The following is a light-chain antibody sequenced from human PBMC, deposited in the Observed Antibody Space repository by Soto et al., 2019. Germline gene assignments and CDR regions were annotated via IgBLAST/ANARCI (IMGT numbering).Light chain of an antibody. J-gene: IGKJ5*01. CDR1: QSVSSY. Sequence: EIVMTQSPATLSLSPGERATLSCRASQSVSSYLAWYQQKPGQPPRLLIYDASNRATGIPARFSGSGSGTEFTLTISSLQPEDFATYYCQQASSFPPTFGQGTRLEI. CDR3: QQASSFPPT. V-gene: IGKV3-11*01. CDR2: DAS.